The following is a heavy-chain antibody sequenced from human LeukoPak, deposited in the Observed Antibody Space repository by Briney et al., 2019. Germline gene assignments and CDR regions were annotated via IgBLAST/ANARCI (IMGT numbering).Heavy chain of an antibody. CDR2: IYHSGST. Sequence: SQTLSLTCTVSGGSISSGGYCWSWIRQHPGKGLEWIGYIYHSGSTHYNPSLKSRLTMSVDTSENQFSLTLGSVTAADTAVYYCATGPWEDYFDYWGQGTLVTVSS. CDR1: GGSISSGGYC. V-gene: IGHV4-31*03. CDR3: ATGPWEDYFDY. D-gene: IGHD1-26*01. J-gene: IGHJ4*02.